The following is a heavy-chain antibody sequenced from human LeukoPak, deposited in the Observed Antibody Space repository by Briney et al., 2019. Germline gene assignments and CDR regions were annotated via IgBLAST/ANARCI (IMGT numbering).Heavy chain of an antibody. CDR1: GDSISSSSDY. Sequence: PSETLALTCTVSGDSISSSSDYWGWIRQPPGKGLEWIGSIYYSGNTYYNPSLKSRVTISLDTSKNQFSLKLSSVTAADTAVYYCARQSVRAIAIAARPGNYFDYWGQGTLVTVSS. V-gene: IGHV4-39*01. D-gene: IGHD6-6*01. J-gene: IGHJ4*02. CDR3: ARQSVRAIAIAARPGNYFDY. CDR2: IYYSGNT.